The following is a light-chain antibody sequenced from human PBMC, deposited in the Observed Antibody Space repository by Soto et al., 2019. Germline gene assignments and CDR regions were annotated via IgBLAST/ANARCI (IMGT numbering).Light chain of an antibody. CDR3: QHYDNSPPSVT. CDR2: GAS. V-gene: IGKV3-20*01. CDR1: QTVSSSS. J-gene: IGKJ3*01. Sequence: DIVLTQSPGTLSLSPGERATLSCRASQTVSSSSLAWYQQKPGQAPRLLIFGASTRAAGFPDRFSGSGSGTDFILTISRLEPEDFAVYYCQHYDNSPPSVTFGPGTKVDIK.